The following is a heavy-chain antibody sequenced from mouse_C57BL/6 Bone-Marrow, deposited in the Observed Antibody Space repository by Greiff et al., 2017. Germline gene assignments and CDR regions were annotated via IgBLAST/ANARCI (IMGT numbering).Heavy chain of an antibody. J-gene: IGHJ2*01. CDR3: AREVYYGRSYYFDY. CDR2: IDPSDSYT. Sequence: QVQLQQPGAELVMPGASVKLSCKASGYTFTSYWMHWVKQRPGQGLEWIGEIDPSDSYTNYNQKFKGKSTLTVDKSSSTAYMQLSSLTSEDSAVYYCAREVYYGRSYYFDYWGQGTTLTVSS. CDR1: GYTFTSYW. V-gene: IGHV1-69*01. D-gene: IGHD1-1*01.